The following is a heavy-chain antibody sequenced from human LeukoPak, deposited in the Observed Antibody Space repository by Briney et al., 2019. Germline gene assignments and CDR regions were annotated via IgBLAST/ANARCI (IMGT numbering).Heavy chain of an antibody. CDR3: ASGLELDY. CDR1: GFTFSRSA. CDR2: ISSDSVTI. V-gene: IGHV3-48*01. J-gene: IGHJ4*02. Sequence: GGSLRLSCAASGFTFSRSAMNWVRQAPGKGLEWVSYISSDSVTIKYADSVKGRFTISRDNPKNSLYLQMNSLRAEDTAVYYCASGLELDYWGQGTLVTVSS.